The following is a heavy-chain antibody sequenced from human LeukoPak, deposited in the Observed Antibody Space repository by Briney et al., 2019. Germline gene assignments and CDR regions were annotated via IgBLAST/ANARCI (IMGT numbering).Heavy chain of an antibody. Sequence: GGSLRLSCVASGFTFGKYWMSWVRQAPGKGLEWVANIKLDGSEKNYVDSVKGRFTISRDNTENSLYLQMNSLRAEDTAVFYCARDQYDTWSRRGNFDSWGQGTLVIVSS. CDR3: ARDQYDTWSRRGNFDS. J-gene: IGHJ4*02. CDR2: IKLDGSEK. V-gene: IGHV3-7*03. CDR1: GFTFGKYW. D-gene: IGHD3/OR15-3a*01.